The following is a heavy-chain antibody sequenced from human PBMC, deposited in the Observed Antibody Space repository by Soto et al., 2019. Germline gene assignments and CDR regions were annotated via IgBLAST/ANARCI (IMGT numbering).Heavy chain of an antibody. Sequence: ASVKVSCKASGYTFTSYGISWVRQAPGQGLEWMGWISAYNGNTNYAQKLQGRVTMTTDTSTSTAYMELRSLRSDDTAVYYCARTRGSHHLYYYYGMDVWGQGTTVTVSS. J-gene: IGHJ6*02. CDR1: GYTFTSYG. V-gene: IGHV1-18*01. CDR2: ISAYNGNT. D-gene: IGHD2-2*01. CDR3: ARTRGSHHLYYYYGMDV.